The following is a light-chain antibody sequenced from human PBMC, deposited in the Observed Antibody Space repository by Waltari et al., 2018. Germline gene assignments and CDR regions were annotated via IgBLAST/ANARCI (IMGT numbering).Light chain of an antibody. J-gene: IGLJ2*01. CDR1: MLAKTY. CDR3: YSAADNNVF. CDR2: KDS. V-gene: IGLV3-27*01. Sequence: SYELTQPSSVSVSPGQTARITCAGDMLAKTYARWFQQKPGQAPILIIHKDSEPPSGISERFLGSSSGTTVTLAISGAQPEDEADYYCYSAADNNVFFGGGTKLTVL.